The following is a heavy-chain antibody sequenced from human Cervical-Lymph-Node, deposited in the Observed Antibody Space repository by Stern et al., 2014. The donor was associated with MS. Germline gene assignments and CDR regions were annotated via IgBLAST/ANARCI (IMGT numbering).Heavy chain of an antibody. J-gene: IGHJ6*02. Sequence: QVQLVQSGAEVKKPGSSGKVSCKASGGTFSSYAISWVRQAPGQGLEWMGGIIPIFGTANYAQKFQGRVTITADESTSTAYMELSSLRSEDTAVYYCARPIIAARPPVYYYGMDVWGQGTTVTVSS. CDR1: GGTFSSYA. CDR2: IIPIFGTA. D-gene: IGHD6-6*01. CDR3: ARPIIAARPPVYYYGMDV. V-gene: IGHV1-69*01.